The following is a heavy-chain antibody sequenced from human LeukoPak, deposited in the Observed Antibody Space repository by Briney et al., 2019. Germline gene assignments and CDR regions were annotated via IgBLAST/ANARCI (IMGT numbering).Heavy chain of an antibody. CDR1: GGSISCGSYY. V-gene: IGHV4-61*02. J-gene: IGHJ3*02. CDR3: AREVEGATSYAFDI. CDR2: IYTSGST. D-gene: IGHD1-26*01. Sequence: PSETLSLTCTVSGGSISCGSYYWSWIRQPAGKGLEWIGRIYTSGSTNYNPSLKSRVTISVDTSKNQFSLKLSSVTAADTAVYSCAREVEGATSYAFDIWGQGTMVTVS.